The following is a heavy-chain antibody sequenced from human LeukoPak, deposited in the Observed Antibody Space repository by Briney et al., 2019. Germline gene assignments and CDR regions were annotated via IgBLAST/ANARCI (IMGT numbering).Heavy chain of an antibody. CDR1: GFTFSSYA. J-gene: IGHJ4*02. Sequence: GRSLRLSCAASGFTFSSYAMHWVRQAPGKGLEWAAVISYDGSNKFYADSVKGRFTISRDKSKNTLFLQMNSLRAEDTAVYYCARDRSQRAYSYGPDGEWGQGTLVTVSS. V-gene: IGHV3-30*01. CDR2: ISYDGSNK. CDR3: ARDRSQRAYSYGPDGE. D-gene: IGHD5-18*01.